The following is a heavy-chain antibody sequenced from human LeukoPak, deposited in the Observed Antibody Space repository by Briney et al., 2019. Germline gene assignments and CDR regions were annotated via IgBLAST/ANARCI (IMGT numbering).Heavy chain of an antibody. D-gene: IGHD1-26*01. Sequence: GGSLRLSCAASGFTFSSYAMHWVRQAPGKGLEWVAVISYDGSNKYYADSVKGRFTISRDNSKNTLYLQMNSLRAEDTAVYYCARASESYYGDYWGQGTLVTVSS. CDR2: ISYDGSNK. CDR3: ARASESYYGDY. CDR1: GFTFSSYA. V-gene: IGHV3-30-3*01. J-gene: IGHJ4*02.